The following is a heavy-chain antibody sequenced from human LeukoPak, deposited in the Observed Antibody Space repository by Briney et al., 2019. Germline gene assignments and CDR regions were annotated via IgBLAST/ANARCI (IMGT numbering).Heavy chain of an antibody. V-gene: IGHV4-30-4*01. Sequence: PSQTLSLTCTVSGGSISSGDYYWSWIRQPPGKGLEGIGYIYYSGSTYYNPSLKSRVTISVDTSKNQFSLKLSSVSAADTAVYYCARGPSPEEDCSSTSCSTGVDVWGQGTTVTVSS. CDR2: IYYSGST. CDR3: ARGPSPEEDCSSTSCSTGVDV. J-gene: IGHJ6*02. D-gene: IGHD2-2*01. CDR1: GGSISSGDYY.